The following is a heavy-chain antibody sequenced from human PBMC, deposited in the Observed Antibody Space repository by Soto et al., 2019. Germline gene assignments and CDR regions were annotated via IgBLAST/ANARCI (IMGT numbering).Heavy chain of an antibody. J-gene: IGHJ4*02. CDR3: VRDAHRGGDFDY. CDR2: IKPDGSEK. CDR1: GFTFTSYW. V-gene: IGHV3-7*04. D-gene: IGHD3-10*01. Sequence: EVQLVESGGGLVQPGGSLRLSCAASGFTFTSYWMVWVRQAPGKGLEWVANIKPDGSEKYYVDSVKGRFTISRDNARNSLYLQINSLRAEDTAVYYCVRDAHRGGDFDYWGQGTLVTVSS.